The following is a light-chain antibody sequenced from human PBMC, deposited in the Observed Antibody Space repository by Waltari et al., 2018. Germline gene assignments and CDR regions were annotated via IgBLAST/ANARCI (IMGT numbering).Light chain of an antibody. Sequence: DIVMTPSPDSLAVSLGERATLHCKSSQSVLYASVNKNHLAWYQQKPGQPPKLLIFWASTRESGVPDRFSGSGSGADFTLTISSLQAEDVAVYYCQQYYTPPFTFGPGTKVEIK. V-gene: IGKV4-1*01. J-gene: IGKJ3*01. CDR3: QQYYTPPFT. CDR2: WAS. CDR1: QSVLYASVNKNH.